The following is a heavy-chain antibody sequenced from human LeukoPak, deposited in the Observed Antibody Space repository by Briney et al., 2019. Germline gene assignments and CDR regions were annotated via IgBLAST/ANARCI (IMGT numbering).Heavy chain of an antibody. D-gene: IGHD2-2*01. CDR3: ARADCSSTSCYGRGFDY. Sequence: GGSLRLSCAASGFTFSSYWMHWVRQAPGKGLVWVSRINSDGSSTSYADSVKGRFTISRDNAKNTLYLQMNSLRAEDTAVYYCARADCSSTSCYGRGFDYWGQGTLVTVSS. V-gene: IGHV3-74*01. CDR1: GFTFSSYW. CDR2: INSDGSST. J-gene: IGHJ4*02.